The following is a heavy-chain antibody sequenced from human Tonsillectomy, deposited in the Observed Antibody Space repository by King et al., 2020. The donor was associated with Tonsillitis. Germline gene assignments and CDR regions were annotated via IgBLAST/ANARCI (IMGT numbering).Heavy chain of an antibody. CDR2: IRSRANSYAT. D-gene: IGHD6-19*01. J-gene: IGHJ4*02. V-gene: IGHV3-73*02. Sequence: EVQLVESGGGLVQPGGSLKLSCAASGFTFSDSPMHWVRQASGKGLEWVGHIRSRANSYATAYGASVKGRFTISRDDSDNMAYLQLNSLKTEDTAVYYCTRQLSSIHDYWGQGTLVTVSS. CDR1: GFTFSDSP. CDR3: TRQLSSIHDY.